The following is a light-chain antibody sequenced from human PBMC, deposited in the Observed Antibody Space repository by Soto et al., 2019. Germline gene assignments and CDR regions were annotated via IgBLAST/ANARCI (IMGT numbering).Light chain of an antibody. CDR1: QGSSSW. V-gene: IGKV1D-12*01. CDR2: AAS. J-gene: IGKJ5*01. CDR3: QQANSFPST. Sequence: DIQMTQSPSSVSASVGDRVTITCRASQGSSSWLAWYQQKPGKAPKLLIYAASSLQSGVPSRFSGSGSGTAFTLTISSLQPEDFETYYCQQANSFPSTFGQGTRLEIK.